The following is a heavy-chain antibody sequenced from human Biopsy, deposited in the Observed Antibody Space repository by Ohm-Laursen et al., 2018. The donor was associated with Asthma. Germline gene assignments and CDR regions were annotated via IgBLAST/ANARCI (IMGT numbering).Heavy chain of an antibody. J-gene: IGHJ4*01. D-gene: IGHD4-11*01. CDR2: ISHDGQTQ. Sequence: LSLTCAASGFVFSQCGMHWVRQGPGKGLEWVAVISHDGQTQHYAESVKGRFALSRDNSQNTLYLQMISLRTDDTAVYYCAKRRGYSDFNDFDYWGHGTLVTVSS. CDR3: AKRRGYSDFNDFDY. CDR1: GFVFSQCG. V-gene: IGHV3-30*18.